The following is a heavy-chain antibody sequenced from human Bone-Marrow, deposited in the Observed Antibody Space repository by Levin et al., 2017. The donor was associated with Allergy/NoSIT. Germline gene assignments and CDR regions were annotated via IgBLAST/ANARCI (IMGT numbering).Heavy chain of an antibody. D-gene: IGHD4-23*01. V-gene: IGHV3-20*01. CDR2: ITWNGASV. J-gene: IGHJ4*02. Sequence: RPGGSLRLSCAASGFTFDDFAMTWVRQSPGKGLEWVSTITWNGASVYYTDSVKGRFTISRDNAKNSLYLQMDNLRAEDTALYHCARGGGNSFPPDNWGQGTLVTVSS. CDR1: GFTFDDFA. CDR3: ARGGGNSFPPDN.